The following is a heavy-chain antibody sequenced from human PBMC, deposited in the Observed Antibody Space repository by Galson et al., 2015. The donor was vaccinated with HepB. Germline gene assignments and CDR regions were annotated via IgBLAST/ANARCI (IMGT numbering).Heavy chain of an antibody. CDR2: IYYSGST. CDR3: ARSVWHGYDILAGYPLDAFDI. V-gene: IGHV4-59*01. CDR1: GGSISSYY. J-gene: IGHJ3*02. D-gene: IGHD3-9*01. Sequence: ETLSLTCTVSGGSISSYYWSWIRQPPGKGLEWIGYIYYSGSTNYNPSLKSRVTISVDTSKNQFSLKLSSVTAADTAVYYCARSVWHGYDILAGYPLDAFDIWGQGTMDTVSS.